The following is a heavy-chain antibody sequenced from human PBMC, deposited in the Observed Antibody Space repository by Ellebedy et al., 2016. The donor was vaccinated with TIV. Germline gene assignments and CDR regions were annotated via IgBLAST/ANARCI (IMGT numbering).Heavy chain of an antibody. CDR1: GFTFSNYA. J-gene: IGHJ3*02. D-gene: IGHD2-15*01. Sequence: GESLKISCAASGFTFSNYAMNWVRQAPGKGLEWVSVMYGGGDTHYADSVKGRFTISRDDFKNTLYLQMNTLRDEDTAVYYCARGGVLVVAATHDAFDIWGQGTMVTVSS. CDR3: ARGGVLVVAATHDAFDI. V-gene: IGHV3-66*01. CDR2: MYGGGDT.